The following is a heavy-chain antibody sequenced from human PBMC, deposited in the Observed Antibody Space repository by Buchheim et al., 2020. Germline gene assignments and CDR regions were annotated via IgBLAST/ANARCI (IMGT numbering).Heavy chain of an antibody. CDR3: ARDFSAMDNSYYYGMDV. D-gene: IGHD5-18*01. CDR1: GGTFSSYA. J-gene: IGHJ6*02. CDR2: IIPILGIA. V-gene: IGHV1-69*04. Sequence: QVQLVQSGAEVKKPGSSVKVSCKASGGTFSSYAISWVRQAPGQGLEWMGRIIPILGIANYAQKFQGRVTITADKSTSTAYMELSSLRSEDTAVYYCARDFSAMDNSYYYGMDVWGQGTT.